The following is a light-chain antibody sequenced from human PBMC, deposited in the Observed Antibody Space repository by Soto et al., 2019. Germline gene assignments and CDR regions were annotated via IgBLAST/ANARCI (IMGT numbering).Light chain of an antibody. CDR3: QQYSNWPPRT. Sequence: AIRMTQSPSSLSASRGERVTITGGVSQGISSYLAWYQQKLGKAPKLLIYVASTLQSGVPSRFSGSGSGTEFTLTISSLQSEDSAVYYCQQYSNWPPRTFGQGTKVDIK. CDR1: QGISSY. V-gene: IGKV1-8*01. J-gene: IGKJ1*01. CDR2: VAS.